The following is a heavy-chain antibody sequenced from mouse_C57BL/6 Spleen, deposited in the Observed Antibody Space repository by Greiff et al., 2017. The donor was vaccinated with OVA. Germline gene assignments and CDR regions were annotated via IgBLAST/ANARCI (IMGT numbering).Heavy chain of an antibody. Sequence: VQLQQSGPVLVKPGASVKMSCKASGYTFTDYYMNWVKQSHGKSLEWIGVINPYNGGTSYNQKFKGKATLTVDKSSSTAYMELNSLTSEDSAVYYCARGGIITTARFAYWGQGTLVTVSA. D-gene: IGHD1-1*01. CDR2: INPYNGGT. J-gene: IGHJ3*01. CDR1: GYTFTDYY. V-gene: IGHV1-19*01. CDR3: ARGGIITTARFAY.